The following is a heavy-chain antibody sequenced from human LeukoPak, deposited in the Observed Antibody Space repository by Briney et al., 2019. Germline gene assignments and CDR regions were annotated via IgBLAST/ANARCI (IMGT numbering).Heavy chain of an antibody. Sequence: ASVKVSCKASGGTFSSYGISWVRQAPGQGLEWMGWINPNSGGTNYAQKFQGRVTMTRDTSISTAYMELSRLRSDDTAVYYCARVVPAATRSRGWFDPWGQGTLVTVSS. D-gene: IGHD2-2*01. CDR3: ARVVPAATRSRGWFDP. J-gene: IGHJ5*02. V-gene: IGHV1-2*02. CDR2: INPNSGGT. CDR1: GGTFSSYG.